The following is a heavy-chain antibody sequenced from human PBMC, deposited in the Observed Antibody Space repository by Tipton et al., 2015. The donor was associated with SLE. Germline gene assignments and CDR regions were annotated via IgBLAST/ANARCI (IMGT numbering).Heavy chain of an antibody. CDR1: GGSFTSNY. CDR3: ARDQEVSSGENRFDP. V-gene: IGHV4-59*01. CDR2: MHYSGRS. D-gene: IGHD2/OR15-2a*01. J-gene: IGHJ5*02. Sequence: TLPLTCTVSGGSFTSNYWSWIRQPPGKGLEWIGCMHYSGRSAYNDSLRSRVTILVDTSRQQISLKLTSVTAADTAIYYCARDQEVSSGENRFDPWGQGTLVTVSS.